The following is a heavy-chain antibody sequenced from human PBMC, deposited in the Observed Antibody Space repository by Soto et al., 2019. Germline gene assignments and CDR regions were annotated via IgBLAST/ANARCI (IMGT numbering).Heavy chain of an antibody. J-gene: IGHJ6*02. D-gene: IGHD2-21*02. V-gene: IGHV2-5*02. Sequence: QITLKESGPTLVRPTQTLTLTCTFSGFSLSTSGVGVGWIRQPPGKALEWIALIYWDDDKRYSPSLKSRLTITKDTSKNQVVLTMTNMDPVDTATYYCAHSRCGGDCLQSYSSHYYYGMDVWGQGTTVTVSS. CDR1: GFSLSTSGVG. CDR3: AHSRCGGDCLQSYSSHYYYGMDV. CDR2: IYWDDDK.